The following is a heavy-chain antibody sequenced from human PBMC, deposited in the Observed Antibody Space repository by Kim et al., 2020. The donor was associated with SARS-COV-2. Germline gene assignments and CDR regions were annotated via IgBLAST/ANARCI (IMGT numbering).Heavy chain of an antibody. D-gene: IGHD4-17*01. V-gene: IGHV4-34*01. Sequence: YNPSLKSRVTISVDTSKSQFSLKLSSVTAADTAVYYCARGRYGDYDYFDYWGQGTLVTVSS. J-gene: IGHJ4*02. CDR3: ARGRYGDYDYFDY.